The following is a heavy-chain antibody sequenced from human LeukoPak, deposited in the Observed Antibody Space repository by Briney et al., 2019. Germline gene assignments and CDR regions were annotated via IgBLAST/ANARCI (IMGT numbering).Heavy chain of an antibody. D-gene: IGHD2-15*01. CDR2: ISGSGGGT. Sequence: GGSLRLSCAASGFTFSSYAMSWVRQAPGKGLEWVSGISGSGGGTYYADSLRGRFTISRDNSKNTLYLQMNSLRADDRAVYYCAKGGSGDIVVVAATRNDYWGQGTLVTVPS. CDR3: AKGGSGDIVVVAATRNDY. J-gene: IGHJ4*02. CDR1: GFTFSSYA. V-gene: IGHV3-23*01.